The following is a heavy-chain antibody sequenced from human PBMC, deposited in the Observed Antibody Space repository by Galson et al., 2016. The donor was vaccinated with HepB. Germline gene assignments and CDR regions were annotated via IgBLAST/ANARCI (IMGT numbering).Heavy chain of an antibody. CDR2: IGTVGDT. CDR3: VRGKTLWELPPYYGMNV. J-gene: IGHJ6*02. Sequence: SLRLSCAASGFIFSTYDMHWVRQPTGKGLGWVSAIGTVGDTHYPDSVKGRFTISRENAKTSLYLQMNSLRAGDTAVYYCVRGKTLWELPPYYGMNVWGQGTTVIVSS. V-gene: IGHV3-13*04. D-gene: IGHD1-26*01. CDR1: GFIFSTYD.